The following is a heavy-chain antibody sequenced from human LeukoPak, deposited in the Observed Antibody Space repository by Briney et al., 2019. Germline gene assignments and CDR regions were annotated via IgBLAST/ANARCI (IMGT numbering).Heavy chain of an antibody. CDR1: GGSISSYY. Sequence: SETLSLTCTVSGGSISSYYWSWIRQPPGKGLEWIGYIYYSGSTNYNPSLKSRVTISVDTSKNQFSLKLSSVTAADTAVYYCARAGYDILTGFDPPWFDPWGQGTLVTVSS. V-gene: IGHV4-59*01. CDR2: IYYSGST. J-gene: IGHJ5*02. D-gene: IGHD3-9*01. CDR3: ARAGYDILTGFDPPWFDP.